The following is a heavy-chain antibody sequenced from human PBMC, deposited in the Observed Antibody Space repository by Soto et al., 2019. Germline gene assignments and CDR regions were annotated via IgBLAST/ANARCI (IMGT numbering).Heavy chain of an antibody. CDR3: AGGDAGEALLPH. V-gene: IGHV4-31*03. CDR2: IYFSGST. Sequence: QVQLQESGPGLVKPSETLSLTCTVSGASINSGGYYWSWIRQLPGKGLEWIGYIYFSGSTYYNPSLESRFTLSLDTSQNQFSLKLSSVRAADTAMYFCAGGDAGEALLPHWAQGILVTVS. CDR1: GASINSGGYY. J-gene: IGHJ4*02. D-gene: IGHD4-17*01.